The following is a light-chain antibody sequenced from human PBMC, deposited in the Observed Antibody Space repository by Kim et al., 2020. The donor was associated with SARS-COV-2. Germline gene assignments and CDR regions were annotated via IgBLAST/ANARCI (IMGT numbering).Light chain of an antibody. CDR3: QQRTNWPT. V-gene: IGKV3-11*01. CDR2: EVS. CDR1: QSVNTY. Sequence: LSLSPGERATLSCRASQSVNTYLAWYQQKPGQAPRLLIYEVSTRATGIPDRFSGSGSGTDFTLTISSLEPEDFAVYYCQQRTNWPTFGQGTKLEI. J-gene: IGKJ2*01.